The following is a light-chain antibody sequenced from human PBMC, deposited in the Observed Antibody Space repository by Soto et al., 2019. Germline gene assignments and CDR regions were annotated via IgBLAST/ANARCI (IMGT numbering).Light chain of an antibody. CDR2: SAS. CDR3: HQYGSSPT. J-gene: IGKJ1*01. Sequence: EIVLTQSPGNLSLSPGERATLSCRASQSVSKNYLAWYQQKPGQAPRVLIYSASNRATGIPDRFSGSGSGTDFTLTISRLEPEDFAVYYCHQYGSSPTFGQGTKVEIK. CDR1: QSVSKNY. V-gene: IGKV3-20*01.